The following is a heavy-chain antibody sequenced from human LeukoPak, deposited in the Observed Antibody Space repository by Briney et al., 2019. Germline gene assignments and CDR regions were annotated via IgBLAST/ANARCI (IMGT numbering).Heavy chain of an antibody. D-gene: IGHD1-1*01. Sequence: ASGTLSLTCTVSGGSISSYYWSWIRQPPGKGLEWIGYIYYSGSTNYNPSLKSRVTISVDTSKNQFSLKLSSVTAADTAVYYCARGGGLPNESYFDYWGQGTLVTVSS. V-gene: IGHV4-59*01. CDR3: ARGGGLPNESYFDY. J-gene: IGHJ4*02. CDR1: GGSISSYY. CDR2: IYYSGST.